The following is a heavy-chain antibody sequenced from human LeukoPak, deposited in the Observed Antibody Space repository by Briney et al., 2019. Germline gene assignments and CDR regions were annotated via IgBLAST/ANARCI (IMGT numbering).Heavy chain of an antibody. V-gene: IGHV4-30-2*01. J-gene: IGHJ5*02. CDR3: ARARYQPLNNWFDP. CDR1: GGSISSGGYS. D-gene: IGHD2-2*01. Sequence: SETLSLTCAVSGGSISSGGYSWSWIRQPPGKGLEWIGYIYHSGSTYYNPSLESRVTISVDRSKNQFSLKLSSVTAADTAVYYCARARYQPLNNWFDPWGQGTLVTVSS. CDR2: IYHSGST.